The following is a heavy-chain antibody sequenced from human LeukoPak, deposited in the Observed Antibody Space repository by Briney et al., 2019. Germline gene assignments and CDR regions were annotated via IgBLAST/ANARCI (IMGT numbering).Heavy chain of an antibody. J-gene: IGHJ6*03. CDR2: ISGSGLST. Sequence: GSLRLSCAASGFTFYDYGMTWVRQAPGKGLEWVSTISGSGLSTYYADSVKGRFTISRDNSKNTLYLQMNCLRVEDTAVYYCAKAPRFGDHATEYYYYYMHVWGKGTTVTVSS. CDR3: AKAPRFGDHATEYYYYYMHV. D-gene: IGHD3-16*01. CDR1: GFTFYDYG. V-gene: IGHV3-23*01.